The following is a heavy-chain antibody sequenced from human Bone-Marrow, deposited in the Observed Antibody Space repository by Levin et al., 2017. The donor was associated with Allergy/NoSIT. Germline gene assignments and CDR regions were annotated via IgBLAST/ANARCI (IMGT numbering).Heavy chain of an antibody. J-gene: IGHJ2*01. CDR2: MNPNSGDT. D-gene: IGHD2-21*01. CDR1: GYTFTSSD. CDR3: ARHFYVVLGRTGYFRL. V-gene: IGHV1-8*01. Sequence: GESLKISCKASGYTFTSSDINWVRQTTGQGLEWMGWMNPNSGDTGYAQKFQGRVTMTRDTPISIAYMELSSLSSEDTAVYYCARHFYVVLGRTGYFRLWGRGTLVTVSS.